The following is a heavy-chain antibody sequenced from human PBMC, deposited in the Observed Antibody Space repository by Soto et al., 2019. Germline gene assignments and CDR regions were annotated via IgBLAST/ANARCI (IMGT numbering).Heavy chain of an antibody. D-gene: IGHD6-13*01. J-gene: IGHJ4*02. V-gene: IGHV1-2*04. Sequence: GASVKVSCKASGYTFTGYYMHWVRQAPGQGLEWMGWINPNSGGTNYAQKFQGWVTMTRDTSISTAYMELSRLRSDDTAVYYCARDRAAAGKLTLDYWGQGTLVTVSS. CDR1: GYTFTGYY. CDR2: INPNSGGT. CDR3: ARDRAAAGKLTLDY.